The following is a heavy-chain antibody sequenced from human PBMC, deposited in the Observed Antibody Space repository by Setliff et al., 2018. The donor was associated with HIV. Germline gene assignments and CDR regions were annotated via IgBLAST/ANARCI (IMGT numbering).Heavy chain of an antibody. CDR3: ARGAELLWFGDAYNSLPYFDS. Sequence: PSETLSLTCTVSGGSMSRFYWTWIRQPPGKGLEWVGSIYHSGTTYYNPSLKSRVTISVDTSKNQFSLKLSSVTAADTAVYYCARGAELLWFGDAYNSLPYFDSWGPGALVTVSS. J-gene: IGHJ4*02. D-gene: IGHD3-10*01. V-gene: IGHV4-59*01. CDR2: IYHSGTT. CDR1: GGSMSRFY.